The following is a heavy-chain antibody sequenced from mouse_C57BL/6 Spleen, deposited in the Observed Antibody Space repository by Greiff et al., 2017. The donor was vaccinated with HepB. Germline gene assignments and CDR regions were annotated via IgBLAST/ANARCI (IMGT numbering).Heavy chain of an antibody. J-gene: IGHJ4*01. V-gene: IGHV1-69*01. CDR2: IDPSDSYT. Sequence: QVQLKQPGAELVMPGASVKLSCKASGYTFTSYWMHWVKQRPGQGLEWIGEIDPSDSYTNYNQKFKGKSTLTVDKSSSTAYMQLSSLTSEDSAVYYCAMGLGLYYAMDYWGQGTSVTVSS. CDR3: AMGLGLYYAMDY. CDR1: GYTFTSYW. D-gene: IGHD4-1*01.